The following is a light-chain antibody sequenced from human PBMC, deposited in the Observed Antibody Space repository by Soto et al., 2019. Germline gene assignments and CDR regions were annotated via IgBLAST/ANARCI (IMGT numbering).Light chain of an antibody. V-gene: IGKV1-39*01. CDR1: QSVSSY. CDR3: QQSYSSPFT. J-gene: IGKJ2*01. CDR2: DAS. Sequence: DIEMTQSPSSLSASVGERVTHSCRASQSVSSYLNWYHQKPGQAPKLLIYDASSLATGVPARFSGSGSGTDFTLTISSLQPEDFATYYCQQSYSSPFTFGQGTKLEIK.